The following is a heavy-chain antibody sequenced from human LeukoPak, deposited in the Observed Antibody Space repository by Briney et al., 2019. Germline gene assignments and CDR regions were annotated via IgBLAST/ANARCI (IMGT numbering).Heavy chain of an antibody. D-gene: IGHD6-13*01. CDR1: GYNFTNYW. CDR2: IYPGDSDT. J-gene: IGHJ3*02. CDR3: ARRKYSSSWYNAFDI. Sequence: GESLKISCKGSGYNFTNYWIGWVRQMPGEGLERMGIIYPGDSDTRYSPSFQGQVTISADKSASTAYLQWSSLKASDTALYYCARRKYSSSWYNAFDIWGQGTMVTVSS. V-gene: IGHV5-51*01.